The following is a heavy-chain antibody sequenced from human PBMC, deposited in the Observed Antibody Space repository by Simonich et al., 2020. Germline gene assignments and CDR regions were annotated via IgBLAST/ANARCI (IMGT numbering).Heavy chain of an antibody. J-gene: IGHJ6*02. Sequence: EVQLVESGGGLVKPGGSLRLSWAASEFTFSSHSINWVRQAPGKGREWVSSISISSSYLYYADSVTGRFNISRDNAKNSLYLQMNSLRAEGTAVYYCAGWIAVAGTGSYGMDVWGQGTTVTVSS. V-gene: IGHV3-21*01. CDR2: ISISSSYL. CDR3: AGWIAVAGTGSYGMDV. CDR1: EFTFSSHS. D-gene: IGHD6-19*01.